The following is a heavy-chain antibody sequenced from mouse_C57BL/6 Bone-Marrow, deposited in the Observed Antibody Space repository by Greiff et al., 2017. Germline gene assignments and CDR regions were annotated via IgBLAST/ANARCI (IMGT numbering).Heavy chain of an antibody. D-gene: IGHD1-1*01. CDR2: IWSGGST. CDR3: ARYYYGRDAMDY. CDR1: GFSLTSSG. V-gene: IGHV2-2*01. Sequence: QVQLQQSGPGLVQPSQSLSITCTVSGFSLTSSGVHWVRQSPGKGLEWLGVIWSGGSTDYNAAFISRLSISKDNSKSHVFIKMSSLQAEDTAICYCARYYYGRDAMDYWGQGTSVTGSS. J-gene: IGHJ4*01.